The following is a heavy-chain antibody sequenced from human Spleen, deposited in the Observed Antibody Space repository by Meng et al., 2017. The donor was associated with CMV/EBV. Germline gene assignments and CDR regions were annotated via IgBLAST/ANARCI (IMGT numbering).Heavy chain of an antibody. CDR3: ARRGYCSSTSCYYFDY. CDR2: IYPDDSDT. D-gene: IGHD2-2*01. J-gene: IGHJ4*02. V-gene: IGHV5-51*01. CDR1: GYNFNSYW. Sequence: GESLKISCKGSGYNFNSYWVGWVRQMPGKGLEWMGIIYPDDSDTKYSPSFQGQVTISADRSISTAYLQWSSLKASDTAMYYCARRGYCSSTSCYYFDYWGQGTLVTVSS.